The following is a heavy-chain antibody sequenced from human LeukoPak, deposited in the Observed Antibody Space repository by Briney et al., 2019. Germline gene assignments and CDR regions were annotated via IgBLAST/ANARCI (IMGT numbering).Heavy chain of an antibody. V-gene: IGHV3-23*01. CDR1: GFSSCSST. Sequence: PGGSLRLSCAASGFSSCSSTLGWVRQAPGKGLEWISSISGSGSYTYYADSVKGRFTISRDNSKNTVYLQMNSLRDEDTAVYYCATRSFYYGMDVWGQGTTVTVSS. CDR2: ISGSGSYT. CDR3: ATRSFYYGMDV. J-gene: IGHJ6*02.